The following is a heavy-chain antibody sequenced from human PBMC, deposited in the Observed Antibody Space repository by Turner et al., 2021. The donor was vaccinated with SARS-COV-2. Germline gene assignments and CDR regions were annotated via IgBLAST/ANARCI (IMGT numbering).Heavy chain of an antibody. CDR2: ISGRGGST. CDR3: AKDQKGAGDLEWLAGYYFYAMDV. Sequence: EVQLLESGGGLVQPGGSLRLSCAASGFTFSSYAMSWVRQAPGKGLGGVAAISGRGGSTCYADAVKGRFTISRDNSKNTLYLQINSLRAEDTALYYCAKDQKGAGDLEWLAGYYFYAMDVWGQGTTVTVSS. D-gene: IGHD3-3*01. CDR1: GFTFSSYA. J-gene: IGHJ6*02. V-gene: IGHV3-23*01.